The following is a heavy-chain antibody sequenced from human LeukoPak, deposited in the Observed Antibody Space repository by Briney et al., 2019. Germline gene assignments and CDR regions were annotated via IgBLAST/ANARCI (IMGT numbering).Heavy chain of an antibody. J-gene: IGHJ3*01. V-gene: IGHV3-21*04. CDR3: VKKRWTYHDACDV. CDR1: GFTFSSYS. D-gene: IGHD5-24*01. Sequence: GSLRLSCAASGFTFSSYSVNWVRQAPGKGLEWVSFISSSSSYIYYADSMKGRFTISRDNSKNTLYLQMNSLRAEDTAVYYCVKKRWTYHDACDVWGQGTMVTVSS. CDR2: ISSSSSYI.